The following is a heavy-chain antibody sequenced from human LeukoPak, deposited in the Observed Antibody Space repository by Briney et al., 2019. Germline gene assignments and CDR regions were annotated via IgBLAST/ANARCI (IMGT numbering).Heavy chain of an antibody. J-gene: IGHJ4*02. CDR3: ARVHAGWLVPDY. Sequence: PGGSLRLSCVASGFTFSSYWLSWVRQAPGKGLEWVANIKQDGSDKYYVDSVKGRFTISRDNSKNTLYLQMNSLRAEDTAVYYCARVHAGWLVPDYWGQGTLVTVSS. V-gene: IGHV3-7*01. CDR2: IKQDGSDK. CDR1: GFTFSSYW. D-gene: IGHD6-19*01.